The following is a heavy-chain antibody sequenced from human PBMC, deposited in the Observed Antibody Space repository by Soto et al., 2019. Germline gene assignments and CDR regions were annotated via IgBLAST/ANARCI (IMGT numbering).Heavy chain of an antibody. V-gene: IGHV4-30-2*01. CDR3: ARDLALAGNY. J-gene: IGHJ4*02. CDR2: IYHSGST. D-gene: IGHD6-19*01. Sequence: PSETLSLTCAVSGGSISSGGYSWSRIRQPPGKGLEWIGYIYHSGSTYYNPSLKSRVTISVDRSKNQFSLKLSSVTAEDTAVYYCARDLALAGNYWGQGSLVTVSS. CDR1: GGSISSGGYS.